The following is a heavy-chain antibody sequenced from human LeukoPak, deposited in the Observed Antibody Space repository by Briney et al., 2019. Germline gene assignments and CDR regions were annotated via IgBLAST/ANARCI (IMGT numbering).Heavy chain of an antibody. D-gene: IGHD2-2*02. CDR3: ARDMVPAAIRGWFDP. V-gene: IGHV3-21*01. CDR1: GFTFSSYS. Sequence: PGGSLRLSCAASGFTFSSYSMNWVHQAPGKGLEWVSSISSSSNYIYYADSVKGRFTISRDNARNSLYLQMNSLRAEDTAVYYCARDMVPAAIRGWFDPWGQGTLVTVSS. J-gene: IGHJ5*02. CDR2: ISSSSNYI.